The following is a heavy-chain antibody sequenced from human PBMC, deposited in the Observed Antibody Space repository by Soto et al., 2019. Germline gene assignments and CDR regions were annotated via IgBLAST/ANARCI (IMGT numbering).Heavy chain of an antibody. J-gene: IGHJ6*02. V-gene: IGHV3-49*03. CDR2: IRSKAYGGTT. Sequence: GGSLRLSCTASGFTFGDYAMSWFRQAPGKGLEWVGFIRSKAYGGTTEYAASVKGRFTISRDDSKSIAYLQMNSLKTEDTAVYYCTRADYLGPYYYGMDVWGQGTTVTVSS. CDR1: GFTFGDYA. D-gene: IGHD4-17*01. CDR3: TRADYLGPYYYGMDV.